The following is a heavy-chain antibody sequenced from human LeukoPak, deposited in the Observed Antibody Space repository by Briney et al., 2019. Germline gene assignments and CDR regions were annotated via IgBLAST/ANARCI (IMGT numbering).Heavy chain of an antibody. Sequence: GASVKVSCKASGYTFTSYYMHWVRQAPGQGLEWMGWINPNSGGTNYAQKFQGWVTMTRDTSISTAYMELSRLRSDDTAVYYCARDSSGYWTYFDYWGQGTLVTVSS. CDR2: INPNSGGT. D-gene: IGHD3-22*01. J-gene: IGHJ4*02. V-gene: IGHV1-2*04. CDR1: GYTFTSYY. CDR3: ARDSSGYWTYFDY.